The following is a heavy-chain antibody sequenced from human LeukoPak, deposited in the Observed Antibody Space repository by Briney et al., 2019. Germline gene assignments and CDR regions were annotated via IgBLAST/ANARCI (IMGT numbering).Heavy chain of an antibody. Sequence: GGSLRLSCAASGFTFSSYAMSWVRQAPGRGLEWVSTITTSDGNTYYADSVKGRFTVSRDNSKNTLFLQMNSLRAEDTAVYYCAKDGGLWVSAHWGDSWGRGTLVTVSS. V-gene: IGHV3-23*01. CDR1: GFTFSSYA. J-gene: IGHJ4*02. CDR2: ITTSDGNT. CDR3: AKDGGLWVSAHWGDS. D-gene: IGHD7-27*01.